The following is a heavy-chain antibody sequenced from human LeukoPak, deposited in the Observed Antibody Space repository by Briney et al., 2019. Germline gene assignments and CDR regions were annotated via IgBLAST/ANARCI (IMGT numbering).Heavy chain of an antibody. CDR3: AREVSYYDILTGYRRGGYYYYYMDV. V-gene: IGHV4-39*07. J-gene: IGHJ6*03. CDR1: GGSISSSSYY. Sequence: SETLSLTCTVSGGSISSSSYYWGWIRQPPGKGLEWIGSIYYSGSTNYHPSLKSRVTISVDTSKNQFSLKLSSVTAADTAVYYCAREVSYYDILTGYRRGGYYYYYMDVWGKGTTVTISS. D-gene: IGHD3-9*01. CDR2: IYYSGST.